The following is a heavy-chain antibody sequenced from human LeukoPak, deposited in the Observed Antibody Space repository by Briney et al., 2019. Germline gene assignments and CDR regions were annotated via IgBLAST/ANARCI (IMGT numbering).Heavy chain of an antibody. D-gene: IGHD3-3*01. CDR1: GYTFTSYY. CDR2: INPSGGST. Sequence: ASVKVSCKASGYTFTSYYMHWVRQAPGQGLEWMGIINPSGGSTSYAQKFQGRVTMTRDTSTSTVYMELSSLRSEDTAVYYCARACDFWSGYQNNWFDPWGQGTLVTVSS. CDR3: ARACDFWSGYQNNWFDP. V-gene: IGHV1-46*01. J-gene: IGHJ5*02.